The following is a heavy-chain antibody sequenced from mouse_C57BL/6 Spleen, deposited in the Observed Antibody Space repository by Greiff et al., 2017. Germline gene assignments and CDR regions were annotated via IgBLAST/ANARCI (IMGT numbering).Heavy chain of an antibody. V-gene: IGHV5-9*01. CDR2: IRGGGGNT. CDR1: GFTFSSYT. D-gene: IGHD2-12*01. J-gene: IGHJ3*01. CDR3: ARQDYSSSFAY. Sequence: EVHLVESGGGLVKPGGSLKLSCAASGFTFSSYTMSWVRQTPEKRLEWVATIRGGGGNTYYPDSVKGRFTISRDNAKNTLYLQMSSLRAEDTALYYCARQDYSSSFAYWGQGTLVTVSA.